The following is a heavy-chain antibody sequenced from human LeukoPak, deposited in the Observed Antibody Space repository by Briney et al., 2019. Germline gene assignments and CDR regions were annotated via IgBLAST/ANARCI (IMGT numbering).Heavy chain of an antibody. J-gene: IGHJ5*02. D-gene: IGHD2-8*02. CDR1: GLTLSGYW. V-gene: IGHV3-74*01. Sequence: GGSLRLSCSASGLTLSGYWMHWVRQIPGKGLVWVSRIDSDGSGTSYADSVKGRFTISRDNSKNTLYLQINSLRAEDTAIYYCAKDVWWSVSWGQGTLVTVSS. CDR3: AKDVWWSVS. CDR2: IDSDGSGT.